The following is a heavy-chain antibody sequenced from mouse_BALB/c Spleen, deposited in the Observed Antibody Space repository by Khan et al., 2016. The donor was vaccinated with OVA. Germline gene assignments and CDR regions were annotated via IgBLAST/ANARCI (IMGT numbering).Heavy chain of an antibody. CDR3: AKDPPYDGMDY. CDR1: GFSLTDYA. J-gene: IGHJ4*01. CDR2: IRAGGSK. Sequence: QVQLKESGPGLVTPSQSLTLTCTASGFSLTDYAVSWIRQPPGKGLEWLGAIRAGGSKYYYSGSKSRLCISQENSNSNVFLKVNSRQTDDAAMYYCAKDPPYDGMDYWGQGTLVTVSS. V-gene: IGHV2-6-5*01.